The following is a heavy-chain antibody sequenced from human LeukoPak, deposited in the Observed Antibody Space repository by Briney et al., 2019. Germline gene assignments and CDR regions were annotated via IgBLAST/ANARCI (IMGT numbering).Heavy chain of an antibody. CDR2: IIPIFGTA. Sequence: GASVKVSCKASGGTFSSYAISWVRQAPGQGLEWMGGIIPIFGTANYAQKFQGRVTITTDESTSTAYMELSSLRSEDTAVYYYARDAAAAGTLWYYFDYWGQGTLVTVSS. J-gene: IGHJ4*02. D-gene: IGHD6-13*01. CDR3: ARDAAAAGTLWYYFDY. V-gene: IGHV1-69*05. CDR1: GGTFSSYA.